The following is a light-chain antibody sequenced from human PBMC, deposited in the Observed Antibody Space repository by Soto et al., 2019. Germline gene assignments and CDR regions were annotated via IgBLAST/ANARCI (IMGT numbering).Light chain of an antibody. CDR2: AAS. CDR3: HQSYSTLT. Sequence: DIQMTQSPSSLSASVGDRVTITCRASQSISSYLNWYQQKPAKAPNLLISAASSLQSRGPSRFSGGGSGTDFTVSIRSLQHEDFASYYCHQSYSTLTFGPGTKLDIK. J-gene: IGKJ3*01. CDR1: QSISSY. V-gene: IGKV1-39*01.